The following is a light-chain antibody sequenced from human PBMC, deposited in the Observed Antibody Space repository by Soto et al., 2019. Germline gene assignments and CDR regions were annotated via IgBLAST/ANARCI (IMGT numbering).Light chain of an antibody. CDR3: QQSYSTPPT. Sequence: DIHVTQSPSSLSASVGDRVTITCRASQSISSYLNWYQQKPGKAPKLLIYAAPSLQSGVPSRFSGSGSGTDFTLTISSLQPGDFATYYCQQSYSTPPTFGQGTRLEIK. V-gene: IGKV1-39*01. CDR2: AAP. CDR1: QSISSY. J-gene: IGKJ5*01.